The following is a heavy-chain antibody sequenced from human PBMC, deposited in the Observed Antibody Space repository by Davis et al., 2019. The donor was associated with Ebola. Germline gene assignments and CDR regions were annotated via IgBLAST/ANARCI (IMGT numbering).Heavy chain of an antibody. Sequence: GGSLRLSCAASGFTFSFYAMHWVRQAPGKGLEWVAVIWNDGSYEYYVDSVKGRFTISRDNSKDTLYLQMSSLRVEDTAVYFCARDVLGGNYYYYGMDVWGQGTTVTVSS. CDR1: GFTFSFYA. D-gene: IGHD3-16*01. CDR2: IWNDGSYE. V-gene: IGHV3-33*08. CDR3: ARDVLGGNYYYYGMDV. J-gene: IGHJ6*02.